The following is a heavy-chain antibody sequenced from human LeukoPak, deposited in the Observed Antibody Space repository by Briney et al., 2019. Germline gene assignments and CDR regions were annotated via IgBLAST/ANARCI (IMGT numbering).Heavy chain of an antibody. J-gene: IGHJ4*02. D-gene: IGHD3-10*01. CDR3: ARHKERYYYGSGSPRPFFDY. CDR1: GYSFTSYW. V-gene: IGHV5-51*01. CDR2: IYPGDSDT. Sequence: GESLKISCKGSGYSFTSYWIGWVRQMPGKGLEWMGIIYPGDSDTRYSPSFQGQVTISADKSISTAYLQWSSLKASDTAMYYCARHKERYYYGSGSPRPFFDYWGQGTLVTVSS.